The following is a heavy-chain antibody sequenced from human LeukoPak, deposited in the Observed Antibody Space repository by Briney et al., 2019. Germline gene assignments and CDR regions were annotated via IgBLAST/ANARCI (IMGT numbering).Heavy chain of an antibody. Sequence: PGGSLRLSCAASGFTISSYGMHWVRQAPGEGLEGVAITSYDGGTQYYTDSVKGRFTISRDTSNHTLFLQTNSLRGEDSAVSTYAGVPDAPYGSLHYWGQGTLVTVSS. V-gene: IGHV3-30*03. CDR2: TSYDGGTQ. J-gene: IGHJ4*02. D-gene: IGHD6-13*01. CDR1: GFTISSYG. CDR3: AGVPDAPYGSLHY.